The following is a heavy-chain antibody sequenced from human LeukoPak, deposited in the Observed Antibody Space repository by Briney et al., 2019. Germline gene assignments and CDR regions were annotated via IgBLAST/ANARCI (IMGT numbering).Heavy chain of an antibody. CDR3: ARAQTSTSITIFGVVTRTNWFDP. CDR1: GGSISSYY. V-gene: IGHV4-59*01. Sequence: SETLSLTCTASGGSISSYYWSWIRQPPGKGLEWIGYIYYSGSTNYNPSLKSRVTISVDTSKNQFSLKLSSVTAADTAVYYCARAQTSTSITIFGVVTRTNWFDPWGQGTLVTVSS. CDR2: IYYSGST. D-gene: IGHD3-3*01. J-gene: IGHJ5*02.